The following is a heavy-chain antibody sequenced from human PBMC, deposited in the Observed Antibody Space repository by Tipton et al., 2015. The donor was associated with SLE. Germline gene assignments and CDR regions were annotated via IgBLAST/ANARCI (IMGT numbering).Heavy chain of an antibody. Sequence: TLSLTCAVYGGSFSGYYWSWIRQPPGKGLEWIGSIYYSGSTNYNPSLKSRVTISVDTSKNQFSLKLSSVTAADTAVYYCARDSPGGDFDYWGQGTLVTVSS. J-gene: IGHJ4*02. CDR1: GGSFSGYY. CDR2: IYYSGST. V-gene: IGHV4-34*01. D-gene: IGHD1-26*01. CDR3: ARDSPGGDFDY.